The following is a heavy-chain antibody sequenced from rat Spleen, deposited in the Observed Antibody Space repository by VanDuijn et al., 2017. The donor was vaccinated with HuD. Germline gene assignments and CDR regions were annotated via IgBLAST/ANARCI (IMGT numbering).Heavy chain of an antibody. Sequence: EVQLVESGGGLVQPGRSLKLSCVASGFTFNNYWMTWIRQAPGKGLEWVASITKTGGSTYYRDSVKGRFTISRDNAKSSLYLQMDSLRSEDTATYYCTTDRDYYDGTYYDYWGQGVMVTVSS. V-gene: IGHV5-31*01. D-gene: IGHD1-12*02. CDR1: GFTFNNYW. CDR3: TTDRDYYDGTYYDY. CDR2: ITKTGGST. J-gene: IGHJ2*01.